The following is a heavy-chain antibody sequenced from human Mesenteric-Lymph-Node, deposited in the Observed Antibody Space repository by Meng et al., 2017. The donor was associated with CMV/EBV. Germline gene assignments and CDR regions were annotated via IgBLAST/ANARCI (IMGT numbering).Heavy chain of an antibody. Sequence: HVQLQQCGAALLEPSETLAVTCAVDGGSFSGYYWNWIRQSPEKGLEWSGEINHSGSTTYNPSFTSRIIISVDTSTNQISLNMSSVTAADTAVYDCARGSSYDILTGYFDYWGQGALVTVSS. V-gene: IGHV4-34*01. CDR2: INHSGST. J-gene: IGHJ4*02. D-gene: IGHD3-9*01. CDR1: GGSFSGYY. CDR3: ARGSSYDILTGYFDY.